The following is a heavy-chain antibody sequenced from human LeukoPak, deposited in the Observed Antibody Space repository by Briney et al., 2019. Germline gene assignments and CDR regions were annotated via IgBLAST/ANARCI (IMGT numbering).Heavy chain of an antibody. CDR1: GGSISSTSYY. CDR2: IDYSGTT. Sequence: SETLSLTCTVSGGSISSTSYYWAWIRQPPGRGLEWIGSIDYSGTTYYNPSLKSRVTISVDTSKNQFSLKLSSVTAADTAKYFCARRGQAAGSKGAFDYWGQGTLVTVSS. CDR3: ARRGQAAGSKGAFDY. D-gene: IGHD6-13*01. V-gene: IGHV4-39*01. J-gene: IGHJ4*02.